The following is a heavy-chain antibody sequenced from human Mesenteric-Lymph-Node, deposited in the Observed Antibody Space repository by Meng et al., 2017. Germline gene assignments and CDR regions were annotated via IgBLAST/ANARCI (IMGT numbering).Heavy chain of an antibody. Sequence: QVQRVQSGAELKKPGASVKVSCKASGYTFISYGISWMRQAPGQGLEWMGWISAYNGNTNYAQKLQGRVTMTTDTSTSTAYMELRSLRSDDTAVYYCARVDHDYYGSGSYYGSYWGQGTLVTVSS. D-gene: IGHD3-10*01. V-gene: IGHV1-18*01. CDR2: ISAYNGNT. CDR1: GYTFISYG. CDR3: ARVDHDYYGSGSYYGSY. J-gene: IGHJ4*02.